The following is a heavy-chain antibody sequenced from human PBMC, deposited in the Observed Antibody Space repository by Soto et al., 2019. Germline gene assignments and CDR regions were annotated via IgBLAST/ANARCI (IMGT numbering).Heavy chain of an antibody. V-gene: IGHV3-30*18. CDR3: AKDQYRYYYGMDV. Sequence: QVQLVESGGGVVQPGRSLRLSCAASGLTFINYGMHWVRQAPGKGLEWVAVISYDGSNKYYADSVKGRFTLSRDNSKNTLYLQMNSLRAEDTAVYYCAKDQYRYYYGMDVWGQGTTVTVSS. D-gene: IGHD2-2*01. J-gene: IGHJ6*02. CDR2: ISYDGSNK. CDR1: GLTFINYG.